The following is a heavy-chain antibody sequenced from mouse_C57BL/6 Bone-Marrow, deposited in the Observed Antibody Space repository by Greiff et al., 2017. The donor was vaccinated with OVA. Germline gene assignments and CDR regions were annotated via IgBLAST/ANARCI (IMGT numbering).Heavy chain of an antibody. CDR3: ARGEENFMTTVVRYFDY. CDR2: IYPGDGDT. CDR1: GYAFSSSW. V-gene: IGHV1-82*01. Sequence: VQLQQSGPELVKPGASVKISCKASGYAFSSSWMNWVKQRPGKGLEWIGRIYPGDGDTNYNGKFKGKATLTAAKSSSTAYMQLGSLTAEDSAVYFCARGEENFMTTVVRYFDYWGQGTTLTVSS. J-gene: IGHJ2*01. D-gene: IGHD1-1*01.